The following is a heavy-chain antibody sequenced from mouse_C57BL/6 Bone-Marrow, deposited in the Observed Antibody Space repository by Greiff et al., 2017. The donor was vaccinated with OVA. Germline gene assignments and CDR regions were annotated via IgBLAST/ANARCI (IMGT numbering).Heavy chain of an antibody. CDR3: ASGPYYFDY. CDR2: IDPSDSET. V-gene: IGHV1-52*01. CDR1: GYTFTSYW. Sequence: QVHVKQPGAELVRPGSSVKLSCKASGYTFTSYWMHWVKQRPIQGLEWIGNIDPSDSETHYNQKFKDKATLTVDKSSSTAYMQLSSLTSEDSAVYYCASGPYYFDYWGQGTTLTVSS. J-gene: IGHJ2*01.